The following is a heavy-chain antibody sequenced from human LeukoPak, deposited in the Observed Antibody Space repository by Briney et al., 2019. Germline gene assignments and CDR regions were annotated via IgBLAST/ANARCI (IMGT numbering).Heavy chain of an antibody. J-gene: IGHJ4*02. CDR1: GFTFSNYA. CDR2: ISENGDGT. CDR3: AKRVPYYNSGAYPLFDY. Sequence: GGSLRLSCAASGFTFSNYAMTWVRQAPGKGLEWVSSISENGDGTFYADSVKGRFTISRDNSKNTLYLQMNSLRAEDTAVYYCAKRVPYYNSGAYPLFDYWGQGTLVTVSS. V-gene: IGHV3-23*01. D-gene: IGHD3-22*01.